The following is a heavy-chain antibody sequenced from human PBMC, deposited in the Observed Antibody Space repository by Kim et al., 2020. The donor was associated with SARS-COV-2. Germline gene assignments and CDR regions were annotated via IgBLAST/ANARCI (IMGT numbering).Heavy chain of an antibody. CDR2: ISYDGSNK. J-gene: IGHJ4*02. CDR3: ARPKKYSYGSPFDY. V-gene: IGHV3-33*05. Sequence: RGSLRLSCAASGFTFSSYGMHWVRQAPGKGLEWVAVISYDGSNKYYADSVKGRFTISRDNSKNTLYLQMNSLRAEDTAVYYCARPKKYSYGSPFDYWGQGTLVTVSS. CDR1: GFTFSSYG. D-gene: IGHD5-18*01.